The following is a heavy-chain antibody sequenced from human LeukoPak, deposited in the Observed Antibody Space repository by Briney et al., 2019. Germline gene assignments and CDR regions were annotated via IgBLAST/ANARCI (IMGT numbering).Heavy chain of an antibody. D-gene: IGHD6-13*01. CDR1: GGSTSSYY. V-gene: IGHV4-4*07. CDR3: ARDQAYSSSWLDAFDI. Sequence: SETLSLTCTVSGGSTSSYYWSWIRQPAGKGLEWIGRIYTSGSTNYNPSLKSRVTMSVDTSKNRFSLKLSSVTAADTAVYYCARDQAYSSSWLDAFDIWGQGTMVTVSS. J-gene: IGHJ3*02. CDR2: IYTSGST.